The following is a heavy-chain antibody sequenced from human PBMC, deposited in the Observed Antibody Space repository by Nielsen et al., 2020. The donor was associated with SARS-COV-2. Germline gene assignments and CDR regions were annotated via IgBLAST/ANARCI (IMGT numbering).Heavy chain of an antibody. CDR3: ATVIGSNVLRYFDWAY. Sequence: ASVKVSCKVSGYTLTELSMHWVRQAPGKGLEWMGGFDPEDGETIYAQKFQGRVTMTEDTSTDTAYMELSSLRSEDTAVSYCATVIGSNVLRYFDWAYWGQGTLVTVSS. D-gene: IGHD3-9*01. V-gene: IGHV1-24*01. J-gene: IGHJ4*02. CDR1: GYTLTELS. CDR2: FDPEDGET.